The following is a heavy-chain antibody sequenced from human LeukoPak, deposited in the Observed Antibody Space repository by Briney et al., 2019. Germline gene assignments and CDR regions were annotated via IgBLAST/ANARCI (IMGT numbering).Heavy chain of an antibody. J-gene: IGHJ3*02. CDR3: ATDTPTELRLGELSLYLGAFDI. D-gene: IGHD3-16*02. Sequence: GGSLRLSCAASGFTVSSNYMSWVRQAPGKGLEWVSVIYGGGSTYYADSVKGRFTISRGNSKSTPCLQVNSLRAEHTGVYDCATDTPTELRLGELSLYLGAFDIWGQGTMVTVSS. V-gene: IGHV3-53*01. CDR2: IYGGGST. CDR1: GFTVSSNY.